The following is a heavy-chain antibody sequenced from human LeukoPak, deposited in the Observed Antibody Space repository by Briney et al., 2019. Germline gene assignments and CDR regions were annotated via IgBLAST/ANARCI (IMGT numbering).Heavy chain of an antibody. Sequence: PSQTLSLTCTVSGGSISSGGYYWSWIRQHPGKGLEWIGYIYYSGSTYYNPSVKSRVTISVDTSKNQFSLKLSSVTAADTAVYYCARAVDCSSTSCYAAGVDYWGQGTLVTVSS. CDR2: IYYSGST. D-gene: IGHD2-2*01. CDR1: GGSISSGGYY. V-gene: IGHV4-31*03. CDR3: ARAVDCSSTSCYAAGVDY. J-gene: IGHJ4*02.